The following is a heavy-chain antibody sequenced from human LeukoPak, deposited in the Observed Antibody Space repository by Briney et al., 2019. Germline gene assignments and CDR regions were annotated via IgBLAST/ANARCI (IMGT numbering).Heavy chain of an antibody. V-gene: IGHV3-21*01. CDR2: ISSSSSYI. CDR3: ARDGHDPGDAFDI. D-gene: IGHD3/OR15-3a*01. Sequence: KSGGSLRLSCAASGFTFSSYSMNWVRQAPGKGLEWVSSISSSSSYIYYADSVKGRFTISRDNAKNSLYLQMNSLRAEDTAVYYCARDGHDPGDAFDIWGQGTMVTVSS. J-gene: IGHJ3*02. CDR1: GFTFSSYS.